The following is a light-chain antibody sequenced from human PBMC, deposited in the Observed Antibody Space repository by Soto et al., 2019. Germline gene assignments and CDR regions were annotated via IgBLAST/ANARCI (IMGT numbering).Light chain of an antibody. CDR1: QSNSHKY. CDR2: GVS. Sequence: IVLTQSPGTLSLSPGERATLSCRASQSNSHKYLAWYQQEPGQAPRLLIHGVSIRATGIPDRFSGIGSGTDFTLTFSRLDPEDFAVYYCQQYDISPRTFGQGTKVDIK. J-gene: IGKJ1*01. CDR3: QQYDISPRT. V-gene: IGKV3-20*01.